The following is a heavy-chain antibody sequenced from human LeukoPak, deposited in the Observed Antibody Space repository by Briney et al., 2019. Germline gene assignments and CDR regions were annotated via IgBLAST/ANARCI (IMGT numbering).Heavy chain of an antibody. D-gene: IGHD3-3*01. V-gene: IGHV4-61*01. Sequence: SETLPLTCSVSGGSVSSGSYYWSWIRQPPGKGLEWIGFIYYSGSTNYNPSLKSRVTISRDTSKNQFSLRLGSVTAADTAVYYCARGGGSGDYTYWGQGILVTVSS. J-gene: IGHJ4*02. CDR2: IYYSGST. CDR1: GGSVSSGSYY. CDR3: ARGGGSGDYTY.